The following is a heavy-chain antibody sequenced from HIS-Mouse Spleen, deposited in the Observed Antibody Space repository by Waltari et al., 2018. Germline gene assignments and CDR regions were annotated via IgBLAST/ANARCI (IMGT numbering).Heavy chain of an antibody. V-gene: IGHV1-2*02. CDR3: ARVYSSSWRGFDY. Sequence: QVQLVQSGAEVKKPGASVKVSCTASGYTFTGYDIHWVRQAPGQGLEWMGWINPNSGGTNYAQKFQGRVTMTRDTSISTAYMELSRLRSDDTAVYYCARVYSSSWRGFDYWGQGTLVTVSS. CDR1: GYTFTGYD. CDR2: INPNSGGT. D-gene: IGHD6-6*01. J-gene: IGHJ4*02.